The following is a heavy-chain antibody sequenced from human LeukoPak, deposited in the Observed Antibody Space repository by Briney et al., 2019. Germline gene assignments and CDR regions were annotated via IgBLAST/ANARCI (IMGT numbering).Heavy chain of an antibody. CDR1: GGTFSSSA. J-gene: IGHJ2*01. V-gene: IGHV1-69*13. D-gene: IGHD2-2*01. CDR3: ARRWGPHCSSISCYWRDWYFDL. CDR2: IIPIFGTT. Sequence: ASVKASCKASGGTFSSSAIIWVRQAPGQGLEWMGGIIPIFGTTNYAQKFQGRVTITADEFTSTAYMELSSLRSEDTAVYYCARRWGPHCSSISCYWRDWYFDLWGRGTLVTVSS.